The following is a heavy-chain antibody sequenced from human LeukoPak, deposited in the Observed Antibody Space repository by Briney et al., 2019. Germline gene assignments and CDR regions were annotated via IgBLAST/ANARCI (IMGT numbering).Heavy chain of an antibody. CDR2: ISYDGSNK. J-gene: IGHJ4*02. CDR3: ASSGYAEVGRFDY. CDR1: GFTFSSYG. Sequence: GGSLRLSCAASGFTFSSYGMHWVRQAPGKGLEWVAVISYDGSNKYYADSVKGRFTISRDNAKNSLYPQMNSLRAEDTAVYYCASSGYAEVGRFDYWGQGTLVTVSS. D-gene: IGHD3-22*01. V-gene: IGHV3-30*03.